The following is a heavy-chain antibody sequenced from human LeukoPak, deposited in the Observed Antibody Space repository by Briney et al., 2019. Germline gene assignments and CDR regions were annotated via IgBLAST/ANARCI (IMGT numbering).Heavy chain of an antibody. J-gene: IGHJ6*02. CDR1: GYSFTSYW. CDR3: ARQTAGGVSYYYYGMDV. D-gene: IGHD2-21*02. V-gene: IGHV5-51*01. CDR2: IYPGDSDT. Sequence: GGSLKIPGKGSGYSFTSYWIGGVGQMPGKGLEWMGKIYPGDSDTRYRPSFQGQVTISADKSISTAYLQWSSLKASDTAMYYCARQTAGGVSYYYYGMDVWGQGTTVTVSS.